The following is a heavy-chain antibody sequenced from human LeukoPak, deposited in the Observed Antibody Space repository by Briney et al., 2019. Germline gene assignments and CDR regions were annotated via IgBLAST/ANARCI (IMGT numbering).Heavy chain of an antibody. CDR3: AKDRWTGFSAIDY. J-gene: IGHJ4*02. CDR1: GFTFSAYD. CDR2: ISRSGSTP. V-gene: IGHV3-23*01. Sequence: GGSLRLSCAGSGFTFSAYDLSWVRQAQGQGLEWVAAISRSGSTPYYTASVKGRFTVSRDNSKNTLFLQMNSLRAGDTAVYYCAKDRWTGFSAIDYWGQGTLVTVSS. D-gene: IGHD3/OR15-3a*01.